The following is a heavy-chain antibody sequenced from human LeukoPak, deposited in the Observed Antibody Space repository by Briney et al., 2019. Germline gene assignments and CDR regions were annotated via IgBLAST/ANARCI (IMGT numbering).Heavy chain of an antibody. V-gene: IGHV3-66*04. CDR1: GFTVSSNY. CDR3: ARHRRYSDAFDI. Sequence: GGSLRLSCAASGFTVSSNYMSWVRQAPGKGLEWVSVIYSGGSTYYADSVKGRFTISRDNSKNTLYLQMNSLRAEDTAVYYCARHRRYSDAFDIWGQGTMVTVSS. CDR2: IYSGGST. J-gene: IGHJ3*02. D-gene: IGHD4-11*01.